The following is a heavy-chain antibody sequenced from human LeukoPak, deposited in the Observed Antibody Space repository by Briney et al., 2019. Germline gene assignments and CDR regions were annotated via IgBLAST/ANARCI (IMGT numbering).Heavy chain of an antibody. J-gene: IGHJ4*02. V-gene: IGHV1-69*13. CDR1: GGTFSTYS. CDR2: IIPVFGTP. D-gene: IGHD5-12*01. Sequence: SVKVSCKTSGGTFSTYSINWVRQAPGQGLEWMGGIIPVFGTPNYAQKFQDRLIITADESTSTAYMELTSLTSEDTAVYYCAREEVATTYFDDWGQGTLVTVSS. CDR3: AREEVATTYFDD.